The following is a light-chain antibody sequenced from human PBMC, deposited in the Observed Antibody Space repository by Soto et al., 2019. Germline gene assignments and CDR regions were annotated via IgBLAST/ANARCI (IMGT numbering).Light chain of an antibody. V-gene: IGKV2-24*01. CDR1: QSLVHIDGNTY. Sequence: DIVLTQTRLSSPVTLGQPASISCRSSQSLVHIDGNTYFNWLQQRPGQPPRLLIYKISNRFPGVPDRFRGSGAGTDFTLKISRVEAEDVGVYYCMQATLSYTFGQGTRLEIK. CDR3: MQATLSYT. CDR2: KIS. J-gene: IGKJ2*01.